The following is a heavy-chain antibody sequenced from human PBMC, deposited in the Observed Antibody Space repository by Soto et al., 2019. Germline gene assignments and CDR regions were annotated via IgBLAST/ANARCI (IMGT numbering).Heavy chain of an antibody. D-gene: IGHD3-9*01. CDR2: MNTNIGNT. J-gene: IGHJ6*03. CDR1: GYTFTSYD. V-gene: IGHV1-8*01. CDR3: ARGKKVLRYFDWLDDYYYYMDV. Sequence: ASVKVSCKASGYTFTSYDINWVRQATGQGLEWMGWMNTNIGNTGYAQNFQGRVTMTRTTSISTAYLELSSLRSEDTAVYYCARGKKVLRYFDWLDDYYYYMDVWGKGTTVTVS.